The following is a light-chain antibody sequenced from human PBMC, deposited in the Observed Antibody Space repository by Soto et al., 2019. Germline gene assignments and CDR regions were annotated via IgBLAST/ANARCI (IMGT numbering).Light chain of an antibody. V-gene: IGKV3D-20*02. J-gene: IGKJ1*01. CDR2: GAS. CDR1: QSVSSIY. Sequence: EIVLTQSPCTLSLSPGERATLSCRASQSVSSIYLAWYQQKPGQAPRLLIYGASSRPTGIPDRFSGSGSGTDFTLTISSLEPEDFAVYYCQQRSNWPRTFGQGTKVDI. CDR3: QQRSNWPRT.